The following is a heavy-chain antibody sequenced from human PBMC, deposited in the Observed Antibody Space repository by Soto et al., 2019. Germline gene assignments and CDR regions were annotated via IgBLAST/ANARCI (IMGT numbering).Heavy chain of an antibody. J-gene: IGHJ4*02. Sequence: EVQLVESGGGLVQPGGSLRLSCAASGFTFSAHYMDWVRQAPGKGLEWVVRIKNKANSYTTEYAESVEGRFTISREDSQNSLYLKMNSLKTEDTAVYYCARVSLVGPSGGRYFDYWGQGSQVAVSS. CDR2: IKNKANSYTT. V-gene: IGHV3-72*01. CDR1: GFTFSAHY. D-gene: IGHD1-26*01. CDR3: ARVSLVGPSGGRYFDY.